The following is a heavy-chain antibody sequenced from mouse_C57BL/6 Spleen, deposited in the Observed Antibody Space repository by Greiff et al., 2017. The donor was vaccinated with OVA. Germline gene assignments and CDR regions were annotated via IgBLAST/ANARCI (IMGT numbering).Heavy chain of an antibody. D-gene: IGHD2-4*01. V-gene: IGHV1-80*01. CDR3: ARGELRRGLAY. CDR1: GYAFNSYW. CDR2: IYPGDGDT. J-gene: IGHJ3*01. Sequence: VQLQQSGAELVKPGASVKISCKASGYAFNSYWMNWVKQRPGKGLEWIGQIYPGDGDTNYNGKFKGKATLTADKSSSTAYMQLSSLTSEDSAVYFCARGELRRGLAYWGQGTLVTVSA.